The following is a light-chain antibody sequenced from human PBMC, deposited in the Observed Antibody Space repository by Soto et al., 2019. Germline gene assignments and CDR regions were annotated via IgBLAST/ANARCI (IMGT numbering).Light chain of an antibody. V-gene: IGKV3-20*01. CDR2: GAS. CDR3: QQYGSSRFT. J-gene: IGKJ4*01. Sequence: EIVLTQSPGTLSLSPGDRATLSCRASQSISSNYLSWYQQKPGQAPRLLIYGASSRATGVPDRFSGSGSGTDFTLTISRLEPEDFAVYYCQQYGSSRFTFGGGTKVDIK. CDR1: QSISSNY.